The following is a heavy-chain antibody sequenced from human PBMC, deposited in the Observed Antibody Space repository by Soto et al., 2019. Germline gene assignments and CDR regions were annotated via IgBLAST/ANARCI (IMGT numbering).Heavy chain of an antibody. D-gene: IGHD2-8*01. V-gene: IGHV3-33*01. CDR2: IWYDGSNK. J-gene: IGHJ4*02. CDR1: GFTFSSYG. CDR3: ARGRPDAEGLIDY. Sequence: QVQLVESGGGVVQPGRSLRLSCAASGFTFSSYGMHWVRQAPGKGLEWVAVIWYDGSNKYYADSVKGRFTISRDNSKNTLYLQMNSLRAEDTAVYYCARGRPDAEGLIDYWGQGTLVTVSS.